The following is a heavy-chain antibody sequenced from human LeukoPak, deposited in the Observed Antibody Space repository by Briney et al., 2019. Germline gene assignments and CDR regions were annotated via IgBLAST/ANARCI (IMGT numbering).Heavy chain of an antibody. Sequence: PGGSLRLSCAASVFTFSSYRMNWVRLAPGEGLEWVSSISSSSSYIYYADSVKGRFTFSRDNAKNSLYLQMNSLRAEDTAVYYGARDGGYSYGYPLDYWGQGTLVTVSS. CDR2: ISSSSSYI. J-gene: IGHJ4*02. V-gene: IGHV3-21*01. D-gene: IGHD5-18*01. CDR1: VFTFSSYR. CDR3: ARDGGYSYGYPLDY.